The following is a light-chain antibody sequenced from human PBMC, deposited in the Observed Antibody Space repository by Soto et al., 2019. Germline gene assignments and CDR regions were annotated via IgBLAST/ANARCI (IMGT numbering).Light chain of an antibody. CDR2: DAS. V-gene: IGKV1-5*01. Sequence: DIQMTQSPSTLSSSVGERVTITCRASQSISSWLAWYQQKPGKAPKLLIYDASSLESGVPSRFSGSGSGTEFTLTISSLQPDDFAAYYCQQYNSYSHTFGQGTKVEIK. J-gene: IGKJ1*01. CDR3: QQYNSYSHT. CDR1: QSISSW.